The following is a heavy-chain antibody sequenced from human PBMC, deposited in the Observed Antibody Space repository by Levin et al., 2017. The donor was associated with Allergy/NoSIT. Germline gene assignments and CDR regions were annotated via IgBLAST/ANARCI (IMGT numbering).Heavy chain of an antibody. D-gene: IGHD3-10*01. CDR2: IYYSGTT. J-gene: IGHJ4*02. CDR3: ARHTALLWFEELVFDS. Sequence: SQTLSLTCTVSGGSFITSSYFWAWIRQPPGKGLEWLGSIYYSGTTYYTPSLQIRLTIPIDPSPNQFPLKLRSVTAADTAVYYCARHTALLWFEELVFDSWGQGNLVAVSS. V-gene: IGHV4-39*01. CDR1: GGSFITSSYF.